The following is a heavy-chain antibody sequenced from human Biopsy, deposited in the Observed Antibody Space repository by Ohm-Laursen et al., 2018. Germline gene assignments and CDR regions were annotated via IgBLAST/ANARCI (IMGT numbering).Heavy chain of an antibody. CDR1: GFSVSSYD. D-gene: IGHD2-2*01. Sequence: SLRLSCSASGFSVSSYDMNWVRQAPGTGLEWVSYISETSSHINDADSVRGRFTVARDIAKNSLYLQLNSLRVEDTAVYYCARDSSRRAREGGMDVWGQGATVTVSS. CDR3: ARDSSRRAREGGMDV. J-gene: IGHJ6*02. CDR2: ISETSSHI. V-gene: IGHV3-21*01.